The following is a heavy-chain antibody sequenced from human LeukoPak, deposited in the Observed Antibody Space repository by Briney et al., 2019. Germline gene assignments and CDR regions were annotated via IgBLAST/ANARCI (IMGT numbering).Heavy chain of an antibody. V-gene: IGHV3-23*01. D-gene: IGHD3-22*01. Sequence: PGGSLRLSCAASGFTFSSYAMSWVRQARGKGLEWVSGISGSGGSTYYADSVRGRFTISRDNGKNSLSLQVSSLRAEDTAVYYCAKANGYYSDWGQGTLVTVSS. CDR1: GFTFSSYA. CDR3: AKANGYYSD. CDR2: ISGSGGST. J-gene: IGHJ4*02.